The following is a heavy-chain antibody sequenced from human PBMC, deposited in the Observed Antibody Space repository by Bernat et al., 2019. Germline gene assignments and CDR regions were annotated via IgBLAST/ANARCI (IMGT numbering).Heavy chain of an antibody. J-gene: IGHJ4*02. Sequence: VQLVESGGGVVQPGRSLRLSCAASGFTFSSYGMHWVRQAPGKGLEWVGFIRSKAYGGTTEYAASVKGRFTISRDDSKSIAYLQMNSLKTEDTAVYYCTRDLATTSSYYFDYWGQGTLVTVSS. CDR1: GFTFSSYG. CDR3: TRDLATTSSYYFDY. V-gene: IGHV3-49*04. CDR2: IRSKAYGGTT. D-gene: IGHD5-24*01.